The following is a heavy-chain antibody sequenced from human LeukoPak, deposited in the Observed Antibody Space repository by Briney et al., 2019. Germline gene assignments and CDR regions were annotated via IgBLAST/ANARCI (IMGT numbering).Heavy chain of an antibody. CDR3: ARRGFCSGGSCFPRSWFDP. Sequence: GESLKISCKGSGYSFTSYWIGWVRQMPGKGLEWMGIIYPADSDTRYSPSFQGQVTISADKSISTAYLQWSSLKASDTAMYYCARRGFCSGGSCFPRSWFDPWGQGTLVTVSS. CDR2: IYPADSDT. CDR1: GYSFTSYW. V-gene: IGHV5-51*01. D-gene: IGHD2-15*01. J-gene: IGHJ5*02.